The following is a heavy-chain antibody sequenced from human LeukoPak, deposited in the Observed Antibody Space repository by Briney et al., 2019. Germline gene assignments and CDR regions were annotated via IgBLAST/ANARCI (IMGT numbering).Heavy chain of an antibody. V-gene: IGHV3-33*01. D-gene: IGHD1-26*01. J-gene: IGHJ4*02. CDR2: IWYDGSNK. CDR1: GFTFSSYG. CDR3: ARETSGSYYFFDY. Sequence: GGSLRLSCAASGFTFSSYGMHWVRQAPGKGLEWVAVIWYDGSNKYYADSVKGRFTISRDNSKNTLYLQMNSLRAEDTAVYYCARETSGSYYFFDYWGQGALVTVSS.